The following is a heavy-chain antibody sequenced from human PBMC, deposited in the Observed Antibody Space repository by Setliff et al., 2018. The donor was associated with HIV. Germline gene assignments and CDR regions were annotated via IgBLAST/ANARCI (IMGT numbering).Heavy chain of an antibody. Sequence: PGGSLRLSCTASGFTFGDYAMSWVRQAPGKGLEWVANIKQDGSEKYYVGSVKGRFTISRDNANNSLYLQMNSLRAEDTALYYCARDAPYTSSWLYYSYYYGLDVWGQGTTVTVSS. J-gene: IGHJ6*02. CDR2: IKQDGSEK. D-gene: IGHD6-13*01. CDR1: GFTFGDYA. CDR3: ARDAPYTSSWLYYSYYYGLDV. V-gene: IGHV3-7*01.